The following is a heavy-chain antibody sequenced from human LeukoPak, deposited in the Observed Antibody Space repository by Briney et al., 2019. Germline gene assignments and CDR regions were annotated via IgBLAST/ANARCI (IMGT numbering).Heavy chain of an antibody. D-gene: IGHD6-13*01. CDR2: INAGNGNT. J-gene: IGHJ4*02. V-gene: IGHV1-3*01. CDR1: GYTFTSYA. CDR3: ARDRSPYPLIAEGSYDY. Sequence: ASVKVSCKASGYTFTSYAMHWVRQAPGQRLEWMGWINAGNGNTKYSQKFQGRVTITKDTSASTAYMELSSLRSEDTAVYSCARDRSPYPLIAEGSYDYWGQGTLVTVSS.